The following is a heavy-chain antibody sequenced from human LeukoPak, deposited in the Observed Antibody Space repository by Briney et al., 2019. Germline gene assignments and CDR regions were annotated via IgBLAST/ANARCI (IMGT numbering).Heavy chain of an antibody. CDR2: INPNSGGT. CDR1: GYTFTSYY. Sequence: ASVKVSCKASGYTFTSYYMHWVRQAPGQGLEWMGWINPNSGGTNYAQKFQGRVTMTRDTSISTAYMELSRLRSDDTAVYYCARAGSSGGRVSDYWGQGTLVTVSS. D-gene: IGHD6-19*01. J-gene: IGHJ4*02. V-gene: IGHV1-2*02. CDR3: ARAGSSGGRVSDY.